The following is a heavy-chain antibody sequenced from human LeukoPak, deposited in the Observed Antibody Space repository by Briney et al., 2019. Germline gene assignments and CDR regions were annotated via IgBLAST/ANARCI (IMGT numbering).Heavy chain of an antibody. CDR2: IFYDGSS. Sequence: SETLSLTCTVSSGYISNSNYYWGWIRQPPGKGLEWIGSIFYDGSSDYNPSLKSRVTISVDTSKNNFSLKVKSVTAADTAVYYCARGEIASNNDYGDYWGQGTLVTVSS. D-gene: IGHD4-17*01. V-gene: IGHV4-39*02. CDR1: SGYISNSNYY. CDR3: ARGEIASNNDYGDY. J-gene: IGHJ4*02.